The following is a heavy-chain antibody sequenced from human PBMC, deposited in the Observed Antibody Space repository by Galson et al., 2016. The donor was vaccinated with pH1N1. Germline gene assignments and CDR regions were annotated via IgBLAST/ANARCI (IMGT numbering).Heavy chain of an antibody. CDR3: AKTFMGVAYYYGMDV. Sequence: SLRLSCAASGFTFDDYAMNWVRQAPGKGLEWVSGISWNSGIIGYADSVKGRFTISRDNAKNSLYLQMNSLRAEDTALYNCAKTFMGVAYYYGMDVWGQGTTVTVSS. CDR2: ISWNSGII. D-gene: IGHD2/OR15-2a*01. J-gene: IGHJ6*02. V-gene: IGHV3-9*01. CDR1: GFTFDDYA.